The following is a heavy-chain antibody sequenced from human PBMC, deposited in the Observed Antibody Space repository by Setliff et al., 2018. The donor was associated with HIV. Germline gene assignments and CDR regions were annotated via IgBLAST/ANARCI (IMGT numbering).Heavy chain of an antibody. D-gene: IGHD3-3*01. CDR1: GGSISSSSYY. V-gene: IGHV4-39*01. CDR2: IYYSGST. CDR3: ASLTTDRFLEWLFVY. J-gene: IGHJ4*02. Sequence: SETLSLTCTVSGGSISSSSYYWGWIRQPQGKGLEWIGSIYYSGSTYYNPSLKTRVTISVDTSKNQFSLNLSSVTAADTAVYYCASLTTDRFLEWLFVYWGQGTLVTVSA.